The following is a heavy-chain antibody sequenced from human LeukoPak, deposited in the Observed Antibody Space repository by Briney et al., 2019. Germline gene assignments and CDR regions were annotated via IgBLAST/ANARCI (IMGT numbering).Heavy chain of an antibody. CDR1: GFTFSSYA. V-gene: IGHV3-23*01. J-gene: IGHJ3*02. Sequence: GGSLRLSCAASGFTFSSYAMSWVRQAPGKGLGWVSAISGSGGSTYYADPVKGRFTISRDNSKNTLYLQMNSLRAEDTAVYYCAKAGYYYDSSGYGTDAFDIWGQGTMVTVSS. CDR3: AKAGYYYDSSGYGTDAFDI. D-gene: IGHD3-22*01. CDR2: ISGSGGST.